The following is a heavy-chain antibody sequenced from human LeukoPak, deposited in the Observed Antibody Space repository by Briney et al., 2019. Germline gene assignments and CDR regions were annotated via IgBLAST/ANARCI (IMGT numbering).Heavy chain of an antibody. D-gene: IGHD3-3*01. CDR2: ISYSGIT. J-gene: IGHJ5*02. CDR1: GGSISGQY. Sequence: SETLSLTCTVSGGSISGQYWSWIRQPPGRGLEWIGYISYSGITKYNPSLKNRVTISIDTSKNQFSLKLCSMTAADTAVYYCARLRFLEWLFPWFDPWGQGTLVIVSS. CDR3: ARLRFLEWLFPWFDP. V-gene: IGHV4-59*08.